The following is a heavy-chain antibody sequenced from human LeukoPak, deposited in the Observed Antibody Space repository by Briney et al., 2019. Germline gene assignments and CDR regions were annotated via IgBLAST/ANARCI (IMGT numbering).Heavy chain of an antibody. CDR2: INRDGSNT. CDR3: ARVRDISGHWGFLDY. D-gene: IGHD6-19*01. CDR1: GFTFSSYW. J-gene: IGHJ4*02. Sequence: GGSLRLSCAASGFTFSSYWMHWVRQAPGKGLVWVSRINRDGSNTNYADSVKGRFTISRDNAKNTLYLQMNSLRAEDTAVFYCARVRDISGHWGFLDYWGQGTLVTVSS. V-gene: IGHV3-74*01.